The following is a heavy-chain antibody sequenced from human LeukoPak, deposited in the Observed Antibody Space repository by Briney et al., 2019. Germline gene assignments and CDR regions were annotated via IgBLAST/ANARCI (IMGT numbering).Heavy chain of an antibody. D-gene: IGHD6-19*01. CDR3: ARGASSGSDY. Sequence: GASVKVSCKASGYTLSGDYMYWVRQAPGQGLEWMGWINPNSGGTNYAQKFQGRVTMTRDTSISTAYMELSSLRSEDTAVYYCARGASSGSDYWGQGTLVTVSS. CDR2: INPNSGGT. V-gene: IGHV1-2*02. J-gene: IGHJ4*02. CDR1: GYTLSGDY.